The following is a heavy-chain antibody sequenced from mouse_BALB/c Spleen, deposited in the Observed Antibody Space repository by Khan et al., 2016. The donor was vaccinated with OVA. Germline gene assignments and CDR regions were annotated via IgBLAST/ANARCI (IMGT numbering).Heavy chain of an antibody. CDR1: GYTFTDFA. J-gene: IGHJ3*01. CDR3: LWGSGTSRFAY. Sequence: QVQLQQSGAELVRPGVSVKISCKGSGYTFTDFAMHWVKQSHAKSLEWIGVISTYYGDATNHQKFKGKATMTVDKSSSTANKELARLASEDSANSAGLWGSGTSRFAYWGQGTLVTVSA. V-gene: IGHV1S137*01. D-gene: IGHD1-3*01. CDR2: ISTYYGDA.